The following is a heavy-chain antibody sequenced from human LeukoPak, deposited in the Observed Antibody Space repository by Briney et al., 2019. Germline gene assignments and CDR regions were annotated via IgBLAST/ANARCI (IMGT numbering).Heavy chain of an antibody. V-gene: IGHV3-23*01. CDR1: GFTFSSYA. D-gene: IGHD3-22*01. CDR3: AKVPSWFVVIPLYYFDY. CDR2: ISGSGGST. Sequence: PGGSLRLSCAASGFTFSSYAMSWVRQAPGKGLEWVSAISGSGGSTYYADSVKGRFTISRDNSKNTLYLQMNSLRAEDTAVYYCAKVPSWFVVIPLYYFDYWGQGTLVTVSS. J-gene: IGHJ4*02.